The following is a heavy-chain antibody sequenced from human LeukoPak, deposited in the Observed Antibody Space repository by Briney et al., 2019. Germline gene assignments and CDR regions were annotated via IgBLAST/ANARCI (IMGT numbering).Heavy chain of an antibody. D-gene: IGHD2-2*01. V-gene: IGHV1-2*02. CDR2: INPNSGGT. J-gene: IGHJ5*02. Sequence: GASVKVSCKASGYTFTGYYMHWVRQAPGQGLEWMGWINPNSGGTNYAQKFQGRVTMTRDTSISTAYMELSRLRSDDTAVYYCARGRFRAAAKYNWFDPWGQGTLVTVSS. CDR3: ARGRFRAAAKYNWFDP. CDR1: GYTFTGYY.